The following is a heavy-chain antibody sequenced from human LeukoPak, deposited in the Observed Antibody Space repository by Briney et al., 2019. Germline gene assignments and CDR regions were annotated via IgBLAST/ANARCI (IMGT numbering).Heavy chain of an antibody. Sequence: ASVKVSCKASGYTFTSYGISWVRQAPGQGLEWMGWISAYNGSTNYAQKLQGRVTMTTDTSTSTAYMELRSLRSDDTAVYYCASGYSYFYYYGMDVWGQGTTVTVSS. V-gene: IGHV1-18*01. D-gene: IGHD5-18*01. CDR2: ISAYNGST. CDR3: ASGYSYFYYYGMDV. J-gene: IGHJ6*02. CDR1: GYTFTSYG.